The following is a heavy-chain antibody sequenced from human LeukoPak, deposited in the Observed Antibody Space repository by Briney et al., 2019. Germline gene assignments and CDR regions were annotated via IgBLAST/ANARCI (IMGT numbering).Heavy chain of an antibody. CDR1: GFTLSTYG. V-gene: IGHV3-33*01. D-gene: IGHD1-26*01. CDR2: IGYEGSKK. Sequence: GGSLRLSCQASGFTLSTYGMHWARQLPGKGLEWVAVIGYEGSKKYYTDSVKGRFTISRDNSKNTLYLKMNSLRVEDTAVYYCARGTGNYYYRADYWGQGTLVTVSS. CDR3: ARGTGNYYYRADY. J-gene: IGHJ4*02.